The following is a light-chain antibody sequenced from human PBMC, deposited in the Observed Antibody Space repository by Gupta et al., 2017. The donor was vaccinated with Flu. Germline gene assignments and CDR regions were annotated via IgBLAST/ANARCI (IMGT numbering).Light chain of an antibody. CDR1: SLRSYY. Sequence: SSELTQDPAVSVALGQTVRITCQVDSLRSYYASWYQHQPGQAPVLVIYVKNNRPSGIPDRFSGSISGNTASLTITGAQAEDEADYYCNSRDISGNHVVFGGGTKLTVL. V-gene: IGLV3-19*01. CDR3: NSRDISGNHVV. J-gene: IGLJ2*01. CDR2: VKN.